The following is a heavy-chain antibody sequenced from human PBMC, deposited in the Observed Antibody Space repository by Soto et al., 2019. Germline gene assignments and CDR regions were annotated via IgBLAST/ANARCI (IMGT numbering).Heavy chain of an antibody. CDR1: GYTFTGYY. CDR2: INPNSGGT. D-gene: IGHD3-22*01. CDR3: ARAALYYYDSSGPTNAAFDI. J-gene: IGHJ3*02. V-gene: IGHV1-2*02. Sequence: ASVKVSCKASGYTFTGYYMHWVRQAPGQGLEWMGWINPNSGGTNYAQKFQGRVTMTRDTSISTAYMELSRLRSDDTAVYYCARAALYYYDSSGPTNAAFDIWGQGTMVTVSS.